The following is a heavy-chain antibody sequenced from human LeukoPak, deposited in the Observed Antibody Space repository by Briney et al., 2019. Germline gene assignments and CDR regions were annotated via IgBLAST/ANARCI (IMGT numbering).Heavy chain of an antibody. Sequence: ASVKVSCKASGYTFSTYGISWVRQAPGQGLEWMGWISANNGNTKYNTKYAQNLQGRVTMTTDISTSTAYMELRTLRSDDTAVYYCARDRDRSGSQSYWGQGTLVTVSS. CDR1: GYTFSTYG. CDR3: ARDRDRSGSQSY. J-gene: IGHJ4*02. D-gene: IGHD1-26*01. V-gene: IGHV1-18*01. CDR2: ISANNGNTKYNT.